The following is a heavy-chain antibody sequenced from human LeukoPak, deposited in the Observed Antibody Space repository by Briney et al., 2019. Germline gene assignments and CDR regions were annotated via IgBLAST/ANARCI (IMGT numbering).Heavy chain of an antibody. CDR3: AHVYI. J-gene: IGHJ4*02. CDR1: GFTFSGYW. D-gene: IGHD2-8*01. V-gene: IGHV3-7*01. CDR2: VNQDGNNT. Sequence: GGSLRLSCAASGFTFSGYWMSWVRQAPGKGLEWVANVNQDGNNTNYADSVKGRFTISRDNAKNSLYLQMNSLRAEDAAVDYCAHVYIWGQGTLVTVSS.